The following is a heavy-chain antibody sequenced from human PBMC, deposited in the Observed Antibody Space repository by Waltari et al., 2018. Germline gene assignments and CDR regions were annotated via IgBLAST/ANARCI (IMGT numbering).Heavy chain of an antibody. V-gene: IGHV3-15*01. Sequence: EVQLVESGGGLVKPGGSLRLSCAASGFTFSNAWMSWVRQAPGKGREWVGRVKSKSDGGTRDYSAPVKGRCTISRDDSENTLYLQMNSLKTEDTAVYYCTTLFGDFWSGYFFDFWGQGTLVTVSS. CDR3: TTLFGDFWSGYFFDF. D-gene: IGHD3-3*01. CDR1: GFTFSNAW. CDR2: VKSKSDGGTR. J-gene: IGHJ4*02.